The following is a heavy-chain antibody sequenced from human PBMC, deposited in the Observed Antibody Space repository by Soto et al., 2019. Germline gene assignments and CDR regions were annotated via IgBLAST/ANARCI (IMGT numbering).Heavy chain of an antibody. CDR3: ASVYYGDTRVD. D-gene: IGHD4-17*01. Sequence: EVQLVESGGGLVQPGGSLRLSCAASGFTFSSYDMHWVRQATGKGLEWVSAIGSSSSYIYYADSVKGRFTISRDNAKNSLYLQMNSLRAEDTAVYYCASVYYGDTRVDWGQGTLVTVSS. J-gene: IGHJ4*02. CDR1: GFTFSSYD. V-gene: IGHV3-21*01. CDR2: IGSSSSYI.